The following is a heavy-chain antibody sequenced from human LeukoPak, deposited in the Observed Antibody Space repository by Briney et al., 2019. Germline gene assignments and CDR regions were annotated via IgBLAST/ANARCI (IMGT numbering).Heavy chain of an antibody. CDR3: ARALDWRWFGELLY. CDR1: GGSVSSGNYY. Sequence: SETLSLTCTVSGGSVSSGNYYWSWIRQPPGKGLEWIGYIYYSGSTNYNPSLKSRVTISVDRSKNQFPLKMRSVTAADTAVYYCARALDWRWFGELLYWGQGTLVTVSS. J-gene: IGHJ4*02. V-gene: IGHV4-61*01. D-gene: IGHD3-10*01. CDR2: IYYSGST.